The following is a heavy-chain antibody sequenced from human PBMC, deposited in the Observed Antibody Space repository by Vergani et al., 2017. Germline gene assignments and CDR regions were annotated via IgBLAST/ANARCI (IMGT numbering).Heavy chain of an antibody. Sequence: QVQLQESGPGLVKPSGTLSLTCAVSGGSISSSNWWSWVRQPPGKGLEWIGEIYHSGSTNYNPSLKSRVTISVDKSISTAYLQWSSLKASDTAMYYCASGIAAVGYYFDYWGQGTLVTVSS. CDR3: ASGIAAVGYYFDY. J-gene: IGHJ4*02. V-gene: IGHV4-4*02. CDR2: IYHSGST. D-gene: IGHD6-13*01. CDR1: GGSISSSNW.